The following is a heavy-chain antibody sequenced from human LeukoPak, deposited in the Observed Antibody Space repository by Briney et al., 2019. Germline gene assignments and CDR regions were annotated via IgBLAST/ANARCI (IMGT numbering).Heavy chain of an antibody. CDR2: IYYSGST. J-gene: IGHJ5*02. D-gene: IGHD3-22*01. Sequence: SETLSLTCTVSGGSISSYYWSWIRQPPGKGLEWIGYIYYSGSTNYNPSLKSRVTISVDTSKNQFSLKLSSVTAADTAVYYCARSFTDYYDSSGYSWGQGTLVTVSS. V-gene: IGHV4-59*08. CDR1: GGSISSYY. CDR3: ARSFTDYYDSSGYS.